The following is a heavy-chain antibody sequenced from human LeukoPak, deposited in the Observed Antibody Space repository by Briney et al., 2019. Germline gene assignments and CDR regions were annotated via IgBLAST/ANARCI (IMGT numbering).Heavy chain of an antibody. CDR3: ARDTDSSLTRPHYYFDY. CDR1: GYSFTGYY. Sequence: ASVKVSCKASGYSFTGYYMHWVRLVPGQGLEWMGWINPNSGGTNYAQKFQGRVTMTRDTSITTAYMDLSRLRSDDTAVYYCARDTDSSLTRPHYYFDYWGQGTLVTVSS. D-gene: IGHD6-13*01. V-gene: IGHV1-2*02. CDR2: INPNSGGT. J-gene: IGHJ4*02.